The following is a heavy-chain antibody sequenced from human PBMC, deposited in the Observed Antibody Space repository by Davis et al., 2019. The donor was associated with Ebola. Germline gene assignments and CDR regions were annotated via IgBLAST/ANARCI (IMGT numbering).Heavy chain of an antibody. CDR1: GYSFAHYE. D-gene: IGHD2-2*01. Sequence: ASVKVSCKASGYSFAHYEITWVRQAPGQGLEWMGWINPNTDDRGYVQKFQDRVTMTRDTSINTVYMQLSGVTSDDTAVYFCARESGNCSSTSCSKQSFDYWGQGTLVTVSS. CDR3: ARESGNCSSTSCSKQSFDY. V-gene: IGHV1-2*02. J-gene: IGHJ4*02. CDR2: INPNTDDR.